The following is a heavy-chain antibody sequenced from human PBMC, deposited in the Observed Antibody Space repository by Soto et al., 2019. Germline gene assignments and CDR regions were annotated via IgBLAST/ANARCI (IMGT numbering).Heavy chain of an antibody. CDR3: ARSDFWSGCLDY. Sequence: SETLSLTCAVYGESFSGYYWSWIRQAPGRGLEWIGEINHSGSTNYNPSLKSRVTISVDTSKNQFSLKLNSVTGADTAVYYCARSDFWSGCLDYWGQGTLVTVSS. CDR2: INHSGST. D-gene: IGHD3-3*01. CDR1: GESFSGYY. J-gene: IGHJ4*01. V-gene: IGHV4-34*01.